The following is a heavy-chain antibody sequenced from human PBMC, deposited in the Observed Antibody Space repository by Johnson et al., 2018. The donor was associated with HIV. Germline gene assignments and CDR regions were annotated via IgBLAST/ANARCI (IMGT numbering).Heavy chain of an antibody. V-gene: IGHV3-NL1*01. Sequence: QVQLVESGGGVVQPGRSLRISCAVSEFTFTNYAMHWVRLAPGKGLEWVSVIYSGGSTYYADSVKGRFTITRDNTKNTPYLHMSSLGRGDAAMYYCASGGIAYSSPLGVGYGFDIWGKGTMVTVSS. J-gene: IGHJ3*02. CDR3: ASGGIAYSSPLGVGYGFDI. CDR2: IYSGGST. D-gene: IGHD3-16*01. CDR1: EFTFTNYA.